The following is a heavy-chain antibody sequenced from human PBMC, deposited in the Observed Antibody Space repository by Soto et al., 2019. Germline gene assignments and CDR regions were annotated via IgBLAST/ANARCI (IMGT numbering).Heavy chain of an antibody. Sequence: GGSLRLSCAASGFTFSSYAMSWVRQAPGKGLEWVSAISGSGGSTYYADSVKGRFTISRDNSKNTLYLQMNSLRAEDTAVYYCAKDRVRGRSGGSCYLDYWGQGTLVTVSS. J-gene: IGHJ4*02. CDR2: ISGSGGST. CDR3: AKDRVRGRSGGSCYLDY. CDR1: GFTFSSYA. D-gene: IGHD2-15*01. V-gene: IGHV3-23*01.